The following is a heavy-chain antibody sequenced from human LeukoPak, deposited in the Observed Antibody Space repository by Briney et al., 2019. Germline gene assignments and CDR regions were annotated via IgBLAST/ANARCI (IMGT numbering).Heavy chain of an antibody. D-gene: IGHD6-13*01. J-gene: IGHJ3*02. CDR3: ARDRSLYSSTWYVPRDCFDI. CDR2: VIPIFSTA. CDR1: GYTFTGYY. V-gene: IGHV1-69*06. Sequence: SVKLSCKASGYTFTGYYMHCVRQAPGQGLEWVGGVIPIFSTANYAQKFQGRVTITADRSTSTAYMELSSLRSEDTAVYYCARDRSLYSSTWYVPRDCFDIWGQGTMVTVSS.